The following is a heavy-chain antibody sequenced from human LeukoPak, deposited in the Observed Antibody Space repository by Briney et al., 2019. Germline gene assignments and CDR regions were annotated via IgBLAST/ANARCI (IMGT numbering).Heavy chain of an antibody. Sequence: AGGSLRLSCAASEFTFSLDAMNWVRQAPGKGLEWVSYINDVSGDTHYADSVKGRFTISRDNAKNTLYLQMNSLRAEDTTVYYCARDTYQPGRIDCWGQGTLVIVSS. J-gene: IGHJ4*02. CDR2: INDVSGDT. CDR1: EFTFSLDA. D-gene: IGHD2-2*01. CDR3: ARDTYQPGRIDC. V-gene: IGHV3-21*05.